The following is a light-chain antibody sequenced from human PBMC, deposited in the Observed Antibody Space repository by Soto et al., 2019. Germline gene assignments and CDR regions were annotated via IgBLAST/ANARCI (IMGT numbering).Light chain of an antibody. J-gene: IGKJ2*01. Sequence: DIQMTQSPSTLSASVGDRVTITCRASQSISSWLAWYQQKPGKAPKLLIYKASSLESGVPSRFSGSGSGTDFTLTISSLQHDDFATYYCKQYNSYPGGTFGQGTKLEIK. V-gene: IGKV1-5*03. CDR3: KQYNSYPGGT. CDR2: KAS. CDR1: QSISSW.